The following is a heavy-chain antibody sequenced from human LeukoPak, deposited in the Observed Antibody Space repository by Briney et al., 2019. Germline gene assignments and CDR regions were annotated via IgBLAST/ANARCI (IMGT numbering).Heavy chain of an antibody. V-gene: IGHV4-34*01. D-gene: IGHD3-10*01. CDR2: INHSGST. Sequence: SETLSLTCAVYGGSFSGYYLSWIRQPPGKGLEWIGVINHSGSTNYNPSLKSRVTISVDTSKNQFSLKLSSVTAADTAVYYCARDGTMVRGVFNYWGQGTLVTVSS. J-gene: IGHJ4*02. CDR1: GGSFSGYY. CDR3: ARDGTMVRGVFNY.